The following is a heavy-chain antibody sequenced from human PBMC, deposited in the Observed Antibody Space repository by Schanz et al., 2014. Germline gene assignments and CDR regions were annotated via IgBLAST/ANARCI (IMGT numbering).Heavy chain of an antibody. CDR1: GFTFSSYG. V-gene: IGHV3-30*18. Sequence: QVQPVEPGGGVVQPGRSLRLSCAASGFTFSSYGMHWVRQAPGKGLEWVAAMSYDGSIKYYGDSVKGRFTISRDNSKNTLYLHMNPLRSEDTAVYYCAKDSTHIDIVLVPTAIDYWGQGPLVTDAS. D-gene: IGHD2-2*01. J-gene: IGHJ4*02. CDR3: AKDSTHIDIVLVPTAIDY. CDR2: MSYDGSIK.